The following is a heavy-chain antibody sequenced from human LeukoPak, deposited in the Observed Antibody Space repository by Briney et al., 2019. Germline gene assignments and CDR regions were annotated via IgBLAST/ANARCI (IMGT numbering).Heavy chain of an antibody. CDR1: GYSISSIHC. J-gene: IGHJ4*02. CDR2: ICQSGST. V-gene: IGHV4-38-2*02. Sequence: SETLSLTCTVSGYSISSIHCWGWMRQPPGEGLEWIGNICQSGSTYYNPSLKSRVTISVDTSKNQFSLKLSSVTAADTAVYYCARHNGKQWLVRGYYFDYWGQGTLVTVSS. CDR3: ARHNGKQWLVRGYYFDY. D-gene: IGHD6-19*01.